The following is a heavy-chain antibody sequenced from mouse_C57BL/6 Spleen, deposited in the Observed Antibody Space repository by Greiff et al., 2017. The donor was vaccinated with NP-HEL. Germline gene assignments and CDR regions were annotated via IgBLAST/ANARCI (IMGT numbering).Heavy chain of an antibody. CDR1: GYTFTSYW. J-gene: IGHJ3*01. Sequence: VQLKQPGAELVKPGASVKLSCKASGYTFTSYWMHWVKQRPGQGLEWIGMIHPNSGSTNYNEKFKSKATLTVDKSSSTAYMQLSSLTSEDSAVYYCARWSPYGYVEFAYWGQGTLVTVSA. CDR2: IHPNSGST. D-gene: IGHD2-2*01. V-gene: IGHV1-64*01. CDR3: ARWSPYGYVEFAY.